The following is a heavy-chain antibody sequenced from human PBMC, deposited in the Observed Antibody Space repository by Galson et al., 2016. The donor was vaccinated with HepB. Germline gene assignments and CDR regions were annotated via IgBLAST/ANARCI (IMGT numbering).Heavy chain of an antibody. CDR2: ISSSSGYI. D-gene: IGHD2/OR15-2a*01. Sequence: SLRLSCAASGFTFSSYSMNWVRQAPGKGLEWVSSISSSSGYIYYSDSVKGRFTISRDNAKNSLYLQMNSLRAEDTAVYYCARDRDLGFSYVFDIWGQGTVVTVSS. V-gene: IGHV3-21*01. CDR3: ARDRDLGFSYVFDI. J-gene: IGHJ3*02. CDR1: GFTFSSYS.